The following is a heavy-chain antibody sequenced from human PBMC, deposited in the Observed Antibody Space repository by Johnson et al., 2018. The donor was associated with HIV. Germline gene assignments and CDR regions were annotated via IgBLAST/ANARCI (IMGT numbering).Heavy chain of an antibody. Sequence: QEQLVESGGGVVQPGRSLRLSCAASGFTFSTYGMHWVRQAPGKGLECVAVMCYDGWNKYSVDSVKCRSTIARDNAKNSLYLQLNSLRAEDTAVYYCARVEPIPRAIDAFDIWGQGTMVTVSS. CDR1: GFTFSTYG. D-gene: IGHD1-14*01. J-gene: IGHJ3*02. CDR3: ARVEPIPRAIDAFDI. V-gene: IGHV3-33*01. CDR2: MCYDGWNK.